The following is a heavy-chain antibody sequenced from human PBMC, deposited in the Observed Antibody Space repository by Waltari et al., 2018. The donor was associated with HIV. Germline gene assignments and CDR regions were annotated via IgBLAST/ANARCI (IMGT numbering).Heavy chain of an antibody. Sequence: EVQLVESGGGLVQPGGSLRLSCAASGFTFSNYWMSWVRQAPGKGLEGVANIKQYGSEKYYVDSVKGRFTISRDNDKNSVDLQMNSLRAEDTAVYYCARNGGRRGPFGYWGQGTLVTVSS. CDR2: IKQYGSEK. CDR3: ARNGGRRGPFGY. D-gene: IGHD2-8*01. J-gene: IGHJ4*02. V-gene: IGHV3-7*01. CDR1: GFTFSNYW.